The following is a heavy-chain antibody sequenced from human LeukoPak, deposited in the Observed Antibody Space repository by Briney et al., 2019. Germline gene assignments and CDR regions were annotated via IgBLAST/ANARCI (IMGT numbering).Heavy chain of an antibody. V-gene: IGHV3-15*01. CDR1: GLTFTNAW. CDR2: IKSKTDGGTT. CDR3: TTDLRSNSWSRRLLNWFDP. J-gene: IGHJ5*02. Sequence: GGSLRLSCAASGLTFTNAWMSWVRQAPGKGLEWVGRIKSKTDGGTTDYAAPVKGRFTISRDDSKNTLYLQMNSLKTEDTAVYYCTTDLRSNSWSRRLLNWFDPWGQGTLVTASS. D-gene: IGHD6-13*01.